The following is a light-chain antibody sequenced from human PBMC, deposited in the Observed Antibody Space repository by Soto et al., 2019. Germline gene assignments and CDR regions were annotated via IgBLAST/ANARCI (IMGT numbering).Light chain of an antibody. J-gene: IGKJ1*01. CDR1: LSVSSN. CDR3: QQYNNWRRT. V-gene: IGKV3-15*01. Sequence: EIVMTQSPATLSVSPGERATLSCRASLSVSSNLAWYQQNPGQAPRLLIYGASTRATGIPASFSGSGSGTEFILTISSLQSEDFAVYYCQQYNNWRRTFGQGTKVDIK. CDR2: GAS.